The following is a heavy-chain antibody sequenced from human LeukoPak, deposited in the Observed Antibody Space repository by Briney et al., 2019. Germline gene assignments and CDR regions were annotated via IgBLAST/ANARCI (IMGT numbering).Heavy chain of an antibody. V-gene: IGHV3-11*01. J-gene: IGHJ4*02. CDR1: GFTFSDYY. CDR2: ISSSGSTI. CDR3: ARDRPHYVWGSSFFDY. Sequence: GGSLRLSCAASGFTFSDYYMSWIRQAPGKGLEWVSYISSSGSTIYYADSVKGRFTISRDNAKNSLYLQMNSLRAEDTAVYYCARDRPHYVWGSSFFDYWGQGTLATVSS. D-gene: IGHD3-16*01.